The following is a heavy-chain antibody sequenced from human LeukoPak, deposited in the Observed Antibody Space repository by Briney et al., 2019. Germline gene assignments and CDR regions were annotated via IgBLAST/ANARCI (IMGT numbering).Heavy chain of an antibody. CDR2: IYYSGST. CDR1: GGSISSSSYY. J-gene: IGHJ3*02. V-gene: IGHV4-39*01. CDR3: ARRNSGSYTPLGRAFDI. D-gene: IGHD1-26*01. Sequence: SETLSLTCTVSGGSISSSSYYWGWIRQPPGKGLEWIGSIYYSGSTYYNPSLKSRVTISVDTSKNQFSLKLSSVTAADTAVYYCARRNSGSYTPLGRAFDIWGQGTMVTVSS.